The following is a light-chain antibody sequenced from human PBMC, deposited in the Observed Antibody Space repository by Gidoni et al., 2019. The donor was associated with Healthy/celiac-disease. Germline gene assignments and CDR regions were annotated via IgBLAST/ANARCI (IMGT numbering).Light chain of an antibody. CDR3: QQYYSSPYS. CDR2: WAS. CDR1: QSVLYSSNNKNY. J-gene: IGKJ2*03. V-gene: IGKV4-1*01. Sequence: DIVMTQSPDSLAVSLGERATINCKSSQSVLYSSNNKNYLAWYQQQPGQPPKLLISWASTRDSGVPDRFSGSGSGTDFTLTISSLQAEDVAFYYCQQYYSSPYSFGQXTKLEIK.